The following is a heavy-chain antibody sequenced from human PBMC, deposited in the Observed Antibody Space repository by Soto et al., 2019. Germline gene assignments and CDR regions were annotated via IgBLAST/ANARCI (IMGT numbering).Heavy chain of an antibody. CDR1: GFTFSSYA. V-gene: IGHV3-23*01. CDR2: ISASGGST. Sequence: GGSLRLSCAASGFTFSSYAMSWVRQAPGKGLEWVSAISASGGSTYYADSVKGRFTISRDNSKNTLYLQMNSLRAEDTAVYYCAKDFGSGYYYSRSYWGQGTLVTVSS. J-gene: IGHJ4*02. D-gene: IGHD3-22*01. CDR3: AKDFGSGYYYSRSY.